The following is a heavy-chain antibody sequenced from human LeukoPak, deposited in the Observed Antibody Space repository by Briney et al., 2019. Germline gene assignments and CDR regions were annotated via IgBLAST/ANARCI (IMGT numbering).Heavy chain of an antibody. CDR2: IYYSGST. CDR1: GGSISSSSYY. CDR3: ARGGPMTTVTTGKAFDI. D-gene: IGHD4-17*01. V-gene: IGHV4-39*07. J-gene: IGHJ3*02. Sequence: SSETLSLTCTVSGGSISSSSYYWGWIRQPPGKGLEWIGSIYYSGSTYYNPSLKSRVTISVDTSKNQFSLKLSSVTAADTAVYYCARGGPMTTVTTGKAFDIWGQGTMVTVSS.